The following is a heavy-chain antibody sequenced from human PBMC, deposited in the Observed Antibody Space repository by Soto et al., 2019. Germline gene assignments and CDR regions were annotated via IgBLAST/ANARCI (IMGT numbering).Heavy chain of an antibody. CDR1: GFTFRSYS. CDR2: ISGSGGST. J-gene: IGHJ6*02. D-gene: IGHD1-26*01. V-gene: IGHV3-23*01. CDR3: AKVAGAPESYYYYGMDV. Sequence: ASLSLSCAASGFTFRSYSMIWVRQAPGKGLEWVSAISGSGGSTYYADSVKGRFTISRDNSKNTLYLQMNSLRAEDTAVYYCAKVAGAPESYYYYGMDVWGQGTTVTVSS.